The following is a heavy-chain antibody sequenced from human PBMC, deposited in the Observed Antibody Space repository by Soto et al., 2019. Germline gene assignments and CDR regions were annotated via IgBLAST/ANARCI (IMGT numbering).Heavy chain of an antibody. D-gene: IGHD3-22*01. V-gene: IGHV6-1*01. Sequence: SQTLSLTCAISGDSITRNSATWNWIRQSPSRGLEWLGRTYYRSRWYNNYAESVRSRISINPDASKNQFSLTADDSGVFYCARAHTMMILDRFDPWGHGTLVTVSS. CDR3: ARAHTMMILDRFDP. J-gene: IGHJ5*02. CDR2: TYYRSRWYN. CDR1: GDSITRNSAT.